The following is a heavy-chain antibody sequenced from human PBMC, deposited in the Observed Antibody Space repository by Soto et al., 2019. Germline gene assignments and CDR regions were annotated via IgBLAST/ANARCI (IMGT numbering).Heavy chain of an antibody. Sequence: EVQLVESGGGVVWPWGTLRLSCAASGFTFDDYGMSWVRQVPGKGLEWVYGSNSNGDKTGYADSVKGRFTISRDNAKNSLYLQMNSLRVEDTALYHCAREYGSGSSPPWFDPWGQGTLVTVSS. V-gene: IGHV3-20*01. CDR2: SNSNGDKT. CDR3: AREYGSGSSPPWFDP. CDR1: GFTFDDYG. D-gene: IGHD3-10*01. J-gene: IGHJ5*02.